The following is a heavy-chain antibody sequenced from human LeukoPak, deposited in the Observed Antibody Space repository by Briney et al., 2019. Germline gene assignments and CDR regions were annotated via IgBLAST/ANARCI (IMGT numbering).Heavy chain of an antibody. V-gene: IGHV4-31*03. CDR1: GGSISSGGYY. CDR3: AREDYGDLTYYYGMDV. Sequence: SQTLSLTCTVSGGSISSGGYYWSWIRQHPGKGLEWIGYIYYSGSTYYNPSLKSRVTISVDTSKNQFSLKLSSVTAADTAVYYCAREDYGDLTYYYGMDVWGQGTTVTVSS. J-gene: IGHJ6*02. CDR2: IYYSGST. D-gene: IGHD4-17*01.